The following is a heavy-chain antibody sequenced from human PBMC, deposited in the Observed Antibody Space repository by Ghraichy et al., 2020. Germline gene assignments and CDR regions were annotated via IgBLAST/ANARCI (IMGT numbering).Heavy chain of an antibody. J-gene: IGHJ2*01. CDR2: VSDSGATI. CDR1: GFTFEKYA. Sequence: GGSLRLSCTASGFTFEKYAMSWLRQAPGKGLQWVAAVSDSGATIYHRDSVVGRFVVSRDNSKNTLYLQMRSLRAEDTALYYCAKDTVNPVGSEDENWYFDFWGRGTLVTVSS. V-gene: IGHV3-23*01. CDR3: AKDTVNPVGSEDENWYFDF. D-gene: IGHD1-26*01.